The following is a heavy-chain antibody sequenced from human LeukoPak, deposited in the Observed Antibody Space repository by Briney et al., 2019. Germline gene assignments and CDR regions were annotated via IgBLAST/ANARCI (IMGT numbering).Heavy chain of an antibody. CDR2: ISAYNGNT. D-gene: IGHD3-22*01. V-gene: IGHV1-18*04. CDR3: ARDFLTMSSD. J-gene: IGHJ4*02. Sequence: ASVKVSCKASGYTFTAHYMHWVRQAPGQGLEWMGWISAYNGNTNYAQKLQGRVTMTTDTSTSTAYMELRSLRSDDTAVYYCARDFLTMSSDWGQGTLVTVSS. CDR1: GYTFTAHY.